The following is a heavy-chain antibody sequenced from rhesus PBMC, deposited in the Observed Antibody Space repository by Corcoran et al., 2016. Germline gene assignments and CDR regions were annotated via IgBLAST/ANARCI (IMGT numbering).Heavy chain of an antibody. CDR2: VVAKSCET. CDR1: GYTFTDYY. D-gene: IGHD3-9*01. V-gene: IGHV1-111*02. Sequence: EVQLVQSGAEVKKPGASVKISCKASGYTFTDYYLHWVRQAPGKGLEWRGRVVAKSCETKTAKKFQDQGTITADTSTNTAYMELRRLRSEDTAGDYCATGYHYFDYRGPGVLVTVSS. J-gene: IGHJ4*01. CDR3: ATGYHYFDY.